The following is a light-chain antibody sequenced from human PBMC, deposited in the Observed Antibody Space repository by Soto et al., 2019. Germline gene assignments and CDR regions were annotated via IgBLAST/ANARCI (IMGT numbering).Light chain of an antibody. V-gene: IGKV3-20*01. CDR2: GAS. J-gene: IGKJ5*01. CDR1: QSIHNNY. CDR3: QQYGGSPGT. Sequence: EIVLTQSPGTLSLSPGERATLSCRASQSIHNNYLAWYQQKRGQAPRLLIFGASIRATGIPDRFSGSGSGTDFTLTISRLEPEDFEVYYCQQYGGSPGTFGQGTRLDFK.